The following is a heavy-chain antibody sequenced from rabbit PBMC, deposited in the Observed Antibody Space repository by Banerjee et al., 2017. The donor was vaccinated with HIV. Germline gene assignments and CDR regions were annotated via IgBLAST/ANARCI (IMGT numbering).Heavy chain of an antibody. CDR1: GFTLSSNYW. Sequence: QEHLEESGGDLVKPEGSLTLTCTASGFTLSSNYWICWVRQAPGKGLEWIACIYTGSGSTHYASWAKGRFTISKTSSTTVTLQMTSLTAADTATYFCARNFKLWGQGTLVTVS. CDR3: ARNFKL. J-gene: IGHJ4*01. CDR2: IYTGSGST. V-gene: IGHV1S45*01.